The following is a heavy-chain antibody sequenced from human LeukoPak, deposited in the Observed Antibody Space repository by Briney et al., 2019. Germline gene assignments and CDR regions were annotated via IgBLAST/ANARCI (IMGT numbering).Heavy chain of an antibody. Sequence: SETLSLTCTVSGGSISSYYWSWIRQPAGKGLEWIGRIYTSGSTNYNPSLKSRVTMSVDTSKNQFSLKLSSVTAADTAVYYCASPHSSNYYYYGMDVWGQGTTVTVSS. CDR3: ASPHSSNYYYYGMDV. J-gene: IGHJ6*02. D-gene: IGHD6-13*01. CDR1: GGSISSYY. V-gene: IGHV4-4*07. CDR2: IYTSGST.